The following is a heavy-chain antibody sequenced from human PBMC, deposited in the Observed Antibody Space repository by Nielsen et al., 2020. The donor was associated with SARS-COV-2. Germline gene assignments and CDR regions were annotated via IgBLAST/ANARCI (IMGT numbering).Heavy chain of an antibody. J-gene: IGHJ3*02. D-gene: IGHD2-2*01. V-gene: IGHV3-21*01. CDR3: ARTSFTPDAFDI. CDR1: GFTFSSYS. CDR2: ISSSGSYI. Sequence: GESLKISCAASGFTFSSYSMNWVRQAPGKGLEWVSSISSSGSYIHYADSVKGRFTISRDNAKNSLYLQMNSLRAEDTAVYYCARTSFTPDAFDIWGQGTMVTVSS.